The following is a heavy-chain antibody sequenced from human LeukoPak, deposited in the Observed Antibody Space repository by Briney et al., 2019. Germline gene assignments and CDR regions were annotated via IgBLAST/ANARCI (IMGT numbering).Heavy chain of an antibody. CDR1: EFTFTNYA. CDR3: AKDEGSGWSGRLDP. CDR2: ISGNGRSI. V-gene: IGHV3-23*01. J-gene: IGHJ5*02. Sequence: GGPLRLSCAASEFTFTNYAMSWVRQAPGKGLEWVSAISGNGRSIFYADSVKGRFTISRDNSKNTMYLHMDSLRAEDTAVYFCAKDEGSGWSGRLDPWGQGTLVTVSS. D-gene: IGHD6-19*01.